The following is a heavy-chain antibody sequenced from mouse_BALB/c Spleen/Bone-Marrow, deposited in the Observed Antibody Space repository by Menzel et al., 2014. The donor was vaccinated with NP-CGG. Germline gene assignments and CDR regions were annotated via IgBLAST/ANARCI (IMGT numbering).Heavy chain of an antibody. Sequence: VQLVESGPGLVAPSQSLSITCTVSGFSLTSYGVNWVRQPPKKGLEWLGVIWGDGSTNYHSALISRLSISKDNSKSQIFLKLNSLQTDDTATYYCAKGGFADGFAYWGQGILVTVSA. J-gene: IGHJ3*01. CDR1: GFSLTSYG. D-gene: IGHD1-1*01. CDR2: IWGDGST. CDR3: AKGGFADGFAY. V-gene: IGHV2-3*01.